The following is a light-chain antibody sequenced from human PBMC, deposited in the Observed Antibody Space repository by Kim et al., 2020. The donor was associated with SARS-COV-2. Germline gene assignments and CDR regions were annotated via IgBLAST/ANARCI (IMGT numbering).Light chain of an antibody. Sequence: EIVLTQSPGTLSLSLGERATLSCRASQSVTSSYLAWYQQKPGQPPRLLIYGASNRATGIPDRFSGSGSGTVFTLTISRLKSEELAVYYCQRNSTSLRRFGRGTRVKIK. J-gene: IGKJ1*01. CDR1: QSVTSSY. CDR3: QRNSTSLRR. V-gene: IGKV3-20*01. CDR2: GAS.